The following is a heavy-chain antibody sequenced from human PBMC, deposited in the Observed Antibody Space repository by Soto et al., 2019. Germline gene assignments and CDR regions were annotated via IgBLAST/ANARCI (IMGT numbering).Heavy chain of an antibody. Sequence: PGESLKISCKGSGYSFTSYWISWVRQMHGKGLEWMGRIDPSDSYTNYSPSFQGHVTISADKSISTAYLQWSSLKASDTAMYYCARSSIMITFGGVIGSYGMDVWGQGTTVTVSS. CDR1: GYSFTSYW. V-gene: IGHV5-10-1*01. D-gene: IGHD3-16*02. CDR2: IDPSDSYT. J-gene: IGHJ6*02. CDR3: ARSSIMITFGGVIGSYGMDV.